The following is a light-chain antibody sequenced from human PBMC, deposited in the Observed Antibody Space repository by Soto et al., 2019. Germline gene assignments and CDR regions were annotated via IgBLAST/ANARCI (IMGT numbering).Light chain of an antibody. CDR3: QQSYSTPYT. J-gene: IGKJ2*01. V-gene: IGKV1-39*01. CDR1: QSISTF. CDR2: AAS. Sequence: DIQMTQSPSSLSASVGDRVTITCRASQSISTFLSWYQQKPGKAPTLLIYAASSLQSGVPSRFSGRVSGTDFTLTISRLQPEDFATYVCQQSYSTPYTFGRGTKLEIK.